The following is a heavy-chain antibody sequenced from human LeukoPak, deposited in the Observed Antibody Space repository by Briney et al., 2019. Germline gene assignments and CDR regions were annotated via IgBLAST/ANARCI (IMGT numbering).Heavy chain of an antibody. CDR2: ISSSGSTI. Sequence: PGGSLRLSCAASGFTFSDYYMSWIRQAPGKGLEWVSYISSSGSTIYYADSVKGRFSISRDNAKNSLHLQMNSLRAEDTAVYYCAGDRNYYDSSGYYYSGAFDYWGQGTLVTVSS. J-gene: IGHJ4*02. V-gene: IGHV3-11*01. D-gene: IGHD3-22*01. CDR3: AGDRNYYDSSGYYYSGAFDY. CDR1: GFTFSDYY.